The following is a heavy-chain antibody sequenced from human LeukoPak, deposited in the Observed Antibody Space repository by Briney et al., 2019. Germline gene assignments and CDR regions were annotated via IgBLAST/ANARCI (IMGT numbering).Heavy chain of an antibody. CDR1: GFTFSSYG. Sequence: GGSLRLSYAASGFTFSSYGMHWVRQAPGKGLEWVAFIRYDGSNKYYADSVKGRFTISRDNSKNTLYLQMNSLRAEDTAVYYCAKGNHDNYSSYLDEYFQHWGQGTLVTVSS. V-gene: IGHV3-30*02. CDR3: AKGNHDNYSSYLDEYFQH. D-gene: IGHD4-11*01. J-gene: IGHJ1*01. CDR2: IRYDGSNK.